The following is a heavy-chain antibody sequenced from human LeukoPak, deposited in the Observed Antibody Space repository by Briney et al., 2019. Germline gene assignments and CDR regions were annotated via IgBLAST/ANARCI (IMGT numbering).Heavy chain of an antibody. CDR2: ISSSSSYI. CDR1: GFTFSSYS. D-gene: IGHD3-3*01. Sequence: GGSLRLSCAASGFTFSSYSMNWVRQAPGKGLEWVSSISSSSSYIYYADSVKGRFTISRDNAKNSLYLQMNSLRAEDTAVYYCARVSYDFWSGYYPYYYYYMDVWGKGTTVTVSS. V-gene: IGHV3-21*01. CDR3: ARVSYDFWSGYYPYYYYYMDV. J-gene: IGHJ6*03.